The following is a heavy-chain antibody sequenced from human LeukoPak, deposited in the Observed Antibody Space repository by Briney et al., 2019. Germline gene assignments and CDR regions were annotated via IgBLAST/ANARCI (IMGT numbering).Heavy chain of an antibody. CDR3: VRDGDDFNFDY. CDR1: GFTFRSYW. J-gene: IGHJ4*02. Sequence: GGSLRLSGAASGFTFRSYWMHWVRQAPGKGLEWVSRVIRDGSFTNYADSVKGRFTISRDNAKNTLYLQMSSLRAEDTAVYFCVRDGDDFNFDYWGQGSLATVSS. CDR2: VIRDGSFT. D-gene: IGHD5-24*01. V-gene: IGHV3-74*01.